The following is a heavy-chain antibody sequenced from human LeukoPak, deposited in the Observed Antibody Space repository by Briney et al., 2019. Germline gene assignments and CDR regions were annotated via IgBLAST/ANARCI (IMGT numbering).Heavy chain of an antibody. CDR3: ARVVVGAKETDAFDI. J-gene: IGHJ3*02. CDR2: TYYRSKWYN. V-gene: IGHV6-1*01. Sequence: SQTLSLTRAISGDSVSSNSAAWNWLRQSPSRGLEWLGRTYYRSKWYNDYAVSVKSRISINPDTSKKQFSLQLNSVTPEDTAVYYCARVVVGAKETDAFDIWGQGTMVTVSS. CDR1: GDSVSSNSAA. D-gene: IGHD1-26*01.